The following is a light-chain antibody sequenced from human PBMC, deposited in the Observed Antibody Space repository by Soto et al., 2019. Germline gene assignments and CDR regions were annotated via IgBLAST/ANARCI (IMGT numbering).Light chain of an antibody. CDR2: EGS. V-gene: IGLV2-23*01. J-gene: IGLJ2*01. Sequence: QSASVSGSPGQSITISCTGSSSDVGSYNLVSWYQQHPGKAPKLMIYEGSKRPSGVSNRFSGSKSGNTASLTISGLQAEDGADYYCCSYARSSTYVVFGGGTKLTVL. CDR3: CSYARSSTYVV. CDR1: SSDVGSYNL.